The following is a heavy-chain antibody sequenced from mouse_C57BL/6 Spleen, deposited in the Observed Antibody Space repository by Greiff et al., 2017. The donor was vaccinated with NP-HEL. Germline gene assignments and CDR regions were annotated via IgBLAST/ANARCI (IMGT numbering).Heavy chain of an antibody. V-gene: IGHV1-5*01. D-gene: IGHD1-1*01. CDR1: GYTFTSYW. CDR3: TRSGDYLFLNYFDD. Sequence: EVQLQQSGTVLARPGASVKMSCKTSGYTFTSYWMHWVKQRPGQGLEWIGAIYPGNSDTSYNQKFKGKAKLTAVTSASTAYMELSSLTNEDSAVYYCTRSGDYLFLNYFDDWGQGTTLTVSS. J-gene: IGHJ2*01. CDR2: IYPGNSDT.